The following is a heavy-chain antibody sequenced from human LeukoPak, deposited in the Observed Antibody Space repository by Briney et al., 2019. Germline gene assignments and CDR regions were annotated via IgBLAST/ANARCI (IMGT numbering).Heavy chain of an antibody. CDR2: FYYSGST. Sequence: SETLSLTCTVSGGSISSNYWSWMRQPPGKGLEWIGYFYYSGSTTYNPSLKSRVTISVDTSRSQFSLKLSSVTAADPAIYYCARHEGVTGYYPLDYWGQGTLVTVSS. V-gene: IGHV4-59*08. D-gene: IGHD3-9*01. CDR1: GGSISSNY. CDR3: ARHEGVTGYYPLDY. J-gene: IGHJ4*02.